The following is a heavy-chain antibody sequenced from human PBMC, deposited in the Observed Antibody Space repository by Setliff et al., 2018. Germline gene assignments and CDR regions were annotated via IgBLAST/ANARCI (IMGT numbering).Heavy chain of an antibody. D-gene: IGHD3-16*02. CDR2: INPKTGGT. Sequence: ASVKVSCKASGYTFVGYYLHWVRQAPEQGLEWMGWINPKTGGTNYAQKFQGRVTMTRDASINTAFMHLSSLKSDDMAVYYCAREPYDYIWGSYRSPYFDHWGQGALVTVSS. J-gene: IGHJ4*02. V-gene: IGHV1-2*02. CDR3: AREPYDYIWGSYRSPYFDH. CDR1: GYTFVGYY.